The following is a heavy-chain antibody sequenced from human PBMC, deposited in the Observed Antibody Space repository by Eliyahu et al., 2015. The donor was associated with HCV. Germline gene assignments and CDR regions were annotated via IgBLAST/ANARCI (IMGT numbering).Heavy chain of an antibody. D-gene: IGHD2-15*01. CDR3: AREFDIVVVAAIYGYFDL. CDR2: IWYDGSNK. V-gene: IGHV3-33*01. J-gene: IGHJ2*01. CDR1: GFXFXSXG. Sequence: QVQLVESGGGVVQPGRSLRLSCAASGFXFXSXGXXWVRQGPGKGLEXVAVIWYDGSNKYYADSVKGRFTISRDNSKNTLYLQMNSLRAEDTAVYYCAREFDIVVVAAIYGYFDLWGRGTLVTVSS.